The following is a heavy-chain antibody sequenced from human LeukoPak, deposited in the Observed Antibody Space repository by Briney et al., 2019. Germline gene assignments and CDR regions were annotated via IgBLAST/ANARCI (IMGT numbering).Heavy chain of an antibody. Sequence: HGESLRISCKGSGYSFTSYRITWVRQMPGKGLEWMGRIDPSDSYTNYSPSFQGQVTISADKSISTAYLQWSSLKASDTAMYYCARRPPGGFAFDIWGQGTMVTVSS. J-gene: IGHJ3*02. CDR2: IDPSDSYT. D-gene: IGHD3-10*01. CDR3: ARRPPGGFAFDI. CDR1: GYSFTSYR. V-gene: IGHV5-10-1*04.